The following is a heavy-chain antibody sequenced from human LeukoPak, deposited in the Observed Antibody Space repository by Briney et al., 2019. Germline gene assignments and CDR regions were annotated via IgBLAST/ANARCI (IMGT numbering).Heavy chain of an antibody. V-gene: IGHV1-46*01. Sequence: ASVKVSCKASGYTFTSYYMHWVRQAPGQGLEWMGIINPSGGSTSYAQKFQGRVTMTRDTSTSTVYMELSSLRAEDTAVYYCARVGGPHYEILTGPDYWGQGTLVTVSS. CDR3: ARVGGPHYEILTGPDY. CDR2: INPSGGST. D-gene: IGHD3-9*01. J-gene: IGHJ4*02. CDR1: GYTFTSYY.